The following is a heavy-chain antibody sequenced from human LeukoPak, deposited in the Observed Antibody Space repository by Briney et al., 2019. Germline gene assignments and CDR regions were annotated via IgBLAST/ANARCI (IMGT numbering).Heavy chain of an antibody. CDR1: GGSLSGYY. CDR3: ARGRRFVHP. J-gene: IGHJ5*02. V-gene: IGHV4-34*01. CDR2: INHSGTT. D-gene: IGHD3-3*01. Sequence: SETLSLTCAVYGGSLSGYYWTWIRQPPGKGLEWIAEINHSGTTNYNSSLLSRVTVSIDTSKNHFSLNVSSVTGADTAVYYCARGRRFVHPWGQGALVTVSS.